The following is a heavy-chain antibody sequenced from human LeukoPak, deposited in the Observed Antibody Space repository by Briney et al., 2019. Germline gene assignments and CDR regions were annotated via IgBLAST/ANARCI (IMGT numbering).Heavy chain of an antibody. CDR1: GYSISSGYY. D-gene: IGHD3-22*01. Sequence: SETLSLTCTVSGYSISSGYYWGWIRQPPGKGLEWIGSIYHIGSTFYNPSLKSRVTISVDKSKNQLSLKLSSVTAADTAVYYCARDNYDNSGYYLDYWGQGTLVTVSS. J-gene: IGHJ4*02. CDR3: ARDNYDNSGYYLDY. V-gene: IGHV4-38-2*02. CDR2: IYHIGST.